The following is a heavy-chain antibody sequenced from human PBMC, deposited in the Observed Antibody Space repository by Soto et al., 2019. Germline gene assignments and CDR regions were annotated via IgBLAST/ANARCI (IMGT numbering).Heavy chain of an antibody. D-gene: IGHD1-7*01. Sequence: SETLSLTCAVYGGSFNGYYWSWIRQPPGKGLEWIGEINRSGSTNYTPSLKSRVAISADTSKNQFSLKLSSVTAADTAVYYCARGITGTYDAFDIWGQGTMVTVSS. CDR2: INRSGST. CDR1: GGSFNGYY. CDR3: ARGITGTYDAFDI. J-gene: IGHJ3*02. V-gene: IGHV4-34*01.